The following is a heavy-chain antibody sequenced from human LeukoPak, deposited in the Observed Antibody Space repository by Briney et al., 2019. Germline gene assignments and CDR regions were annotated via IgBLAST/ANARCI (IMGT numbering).Heavy chain of an antibody. CDR3: ARANGRYCSGGSCYFRSGFDP. V-gene: IGHV6-1*01. D-gene: IGHD2-15*01. CDR1: GDSVSSNSAA. CDR2: TYYRSKLYN. J-gene: IGHJ5*02. Sequence: SQTLSLTCVISGDSVSSNSAAWNWIRQSPSRGLEWLGRTYYRSKLYNDYAVSVKSRITIKSDTSKNQFSLQLNSVTPEDTAVYYCARANGRYCSGGSCYFRSGFDPWGQGTLVTVSS.